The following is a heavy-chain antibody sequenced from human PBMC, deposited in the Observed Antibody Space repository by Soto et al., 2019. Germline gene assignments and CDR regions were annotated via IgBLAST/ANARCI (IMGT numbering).Heavy chain of an antibody. CDR3: ASGGSSSWYFDY. CDR1: GGTFSSYA. V-gene: IGHV1-69*13. D-gene: IGHD6-13*01. Sequence: GASVKVSCKASGGTFSSYAISWVRQAPGQGLEWMGGIIPIFGTANYAQKFQGRVTITADESTSTAYMELSSLRSEDTAVYYCASGGSSSWYFDYWGQGTLVTVSS. J-gene: IGHJ4*02. CDR2: IIPIFGTA.